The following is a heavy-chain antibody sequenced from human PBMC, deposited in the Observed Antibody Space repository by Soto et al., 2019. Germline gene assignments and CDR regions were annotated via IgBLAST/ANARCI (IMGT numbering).Heavy chain of an antibody. CDR1: GASITNDDFF. J-gene: IGHJ4*02. CDR3: SKMERTQLWLLVQN. D-gene: IGHD5-18*01. CDR2: ITYGGSI. V-gene: IGHV4-31*03. Sequence: SETLSLTCTVSGASITNDDFFWSWVRQHPDKGLEWLAYITYGGSIYYNPSLRSRLSVSIDKSKSQFSLNVRSVTAADTAVYFCSKMERTQLWLLVQNWGQGLPVTVS.